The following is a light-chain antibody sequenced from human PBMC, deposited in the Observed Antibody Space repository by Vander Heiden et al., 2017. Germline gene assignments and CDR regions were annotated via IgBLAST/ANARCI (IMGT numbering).Light chain of an antibody. J-gene: IGKJ2*01. CDR2: GAS. CDR1: QSVSSSY. Sequence: EIVLTQSPGTLSLSPGERATLSGRASQSVSSSYLAGYQQKPGQAPRLLIYGASSRATGIPDRFSGSGSGTDFTLTISRLEPEDFAVYYCQQYGSSPLYTFGQGTKLEIK. CDR3: QQYGSSPLYT. V-gene: IGKV3-20*01.